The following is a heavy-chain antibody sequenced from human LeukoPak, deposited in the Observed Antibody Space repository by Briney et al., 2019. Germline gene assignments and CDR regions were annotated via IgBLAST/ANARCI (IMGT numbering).Heavy chain of an antibody. D-gene: IGHD6-19*01. CDR2: IYSSGNT. Sequence: PSATLSLTCTVSGGSVNSGSYYWNWIRQPPGKGLEWIGYIYSSGNTNFNPSLKSRVTLSVDRPKNQFSLKLSSVTAADAAVYYCARGPPKTYHSGWYFDLWGRGTLVTVSS. CDR3: ARGPPKTYHSGWYFDL. V-gene: IGHV4-61*01. J-gene: IGHJ2*01. CDR1: GGSVNSGSYY.